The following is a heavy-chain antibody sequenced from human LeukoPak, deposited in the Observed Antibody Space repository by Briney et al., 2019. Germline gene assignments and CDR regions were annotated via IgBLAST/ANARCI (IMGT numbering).Heavy chain of an antibody. Sequence: GRSLRLSCAASGFTFSSYGMHWVRQAPGKGLEWVAVISYDGSNKYYADSVKGRFTISRDNAKNSLYLQMNSLRAEDTAVYYCARDRVVAAGTPFDYWGQGTLVTVSS. CDR1: GFTFSSYG. CDR2: ISYDGSNK. D-gene: IGHD2-2*01. V-gene: IGHV3-30*03. CDR3: ARDRVVAAGTPFDY. J-gene: IGHJ4*02.